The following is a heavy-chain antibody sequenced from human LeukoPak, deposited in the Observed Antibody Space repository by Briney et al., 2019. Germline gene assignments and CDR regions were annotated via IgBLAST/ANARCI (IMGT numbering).Heavy chain of an antibody. CDR3: ARTPQKYCSSTTCYPDY. D-gene: IGHD2-2*01. CDR2: ISGSGDTT. V-gene: IGHV3-23*01. J-gene: IGHJ4*02. Sequence: GGSLRLSCAASGFTFSSYAMSWVRLAPGKGLEWVSTISGSGDTTYYADSVRGRFTVSRDNSKNTLYLQMNSLRAENTAVYYCARTPQKYCSSTTCYPDYWGQETLVTVSS. CDR1: GFTFSSYA.